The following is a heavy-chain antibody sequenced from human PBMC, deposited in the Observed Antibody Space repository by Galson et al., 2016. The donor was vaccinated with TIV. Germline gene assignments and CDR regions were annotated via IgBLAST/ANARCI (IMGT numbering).Heavy chain of an antibody. CDR1: GDSISSFY. CDR3: ARLYDFWTGYPSLDG. J-gene: IGHJ6*02. CDR2: ISYTGFT. D-gene: IGHD3-3*01. Sequence: ETLSLTCTVSGDSISSFYWIWIRQPPGKGLEWIAYISYTGFTKYNPTPKSRVTISVDTSKNHFSLKLPSVTAADTAVYFCARLYDFWTGYPSLDGWGQGTTVTVSS. V-gene: IGHV4-59*08.